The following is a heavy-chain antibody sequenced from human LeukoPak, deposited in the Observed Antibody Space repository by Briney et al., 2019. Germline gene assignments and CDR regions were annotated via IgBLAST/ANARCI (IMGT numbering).Heavy chain of an antibody. CDR3: ARATWYYGMDV. Sequence: GGSLRLSCAASGFTFSSYSMNWVHQAPGKGLEWVSSISSSSSYIYYADSVKGRFTISRDNAKNSLYLQMNSLRAEDTAVYYCARATWYYGMDVWGQGTTVTVSS. D-gene: IGHD3-16*01. CDR1: GFTFSSYS. CDR2: ISSSSSYI. J-gene: IGHJ6*02. V-gene: IGHV3-21*01.